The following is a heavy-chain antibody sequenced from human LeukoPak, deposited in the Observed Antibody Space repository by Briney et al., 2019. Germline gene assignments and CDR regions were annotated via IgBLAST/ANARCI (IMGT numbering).Heavy chain of an antibody. CDR3: ARDRIAGDYDY. CDR1: GFTFSSYW. J-gene: IGHJ4*02. V-gene: IGHV3-7*03. CDR2: IKQDGSEK. D-gene: IGHD4-17*01. Sequence: PGGSLRLSCAASGFTFSSYWMSWVRQARGKGLEWVANIKQDGSEKYYVDSVKGRFTISRDNAKNSLYLQMNSLRAEDTAVYYCARDRIAGDYDYWGQGTLVTVSS.